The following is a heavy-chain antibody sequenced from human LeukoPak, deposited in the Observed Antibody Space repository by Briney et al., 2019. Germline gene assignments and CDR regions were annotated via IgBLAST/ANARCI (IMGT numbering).Heavy chain of an antibody. CDR2: ISTNGNYI. CDR3: ARGLAYYFDSSGSKDAFDL. V-gene: IGHV3-21*01. J-gene: IGHJ3*01. CDR1: GFTFSSYY. D-gene: IGHD3-22*01. Sequence: GGSLRLSCAASGFTFSSYYMHWVRQAPGKGLEWVSSISTNGNYIYYTNSLKGRFTISRDNAKNSLYLQMHSLRTEDTAVYYCARGLAYYFDSSGSKDAFDLWGQGTFVTVS.